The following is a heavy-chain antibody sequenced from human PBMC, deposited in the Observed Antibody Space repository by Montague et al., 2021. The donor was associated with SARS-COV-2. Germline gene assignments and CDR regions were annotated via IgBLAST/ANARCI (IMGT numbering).Heavy chain of an antibody. Sequence: SETLSLTCTVSGGAISSSSYYWGWIRQPPGKGLEWIGSIYYSGSTYYNPSLKSRVTISVDTSKNQFSLKLSSVAAADTAVYYCARDTRITMLVVVNRYGMDVWGQGTTGTVSS. J-gene: IGHJ6*02. CDR1: GGAISSSSYY. CDR2: IYYSGST. D-gene: IGHD3-22*01. CDR3: ARDTRITMLVVVNRYGMDV. V-gene: IGHV4-39*07.